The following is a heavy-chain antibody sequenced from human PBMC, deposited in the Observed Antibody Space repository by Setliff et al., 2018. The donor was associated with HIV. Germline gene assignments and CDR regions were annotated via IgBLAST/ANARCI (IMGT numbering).Heavy chain of an antibody. CDR1: GYTFTNYD. CDR3: ARARTDYYDRRRRSNNYIDS. J-gene: IGHJ6*03. CDR2: MNPDSRNT. D-gene: IGHD3-22*01. V-gene: IGHV1-8*02. Sequence: ASVKVSCKPSGYTFTNYDINWVRQAAGQGLEWMGWMNPDSRNTGYAQWFEGSVTMTWDTSISTAYMELNNGKFEDTAIYYCARARTDYYDRRRRSNNYIDSWARGATVTVSS.